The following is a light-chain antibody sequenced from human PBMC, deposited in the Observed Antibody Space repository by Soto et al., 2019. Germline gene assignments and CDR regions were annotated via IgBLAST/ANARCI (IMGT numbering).Light chain of an antibody. CDR2: AAS. Sequence: DLPMTQSPSSVSASVGDRVSITCRASQGLGTWLAWYQQKPGTAPKLLIYAASSLQSGVPSRFSGGRSGTDFALPISSLQPEDFATYCSHQANSFPFPFGPGTKVDMK. CDR3: HQANSFPFP. J-gene: IGKJ3*01. V-gene: IGKV1-12*01. CDR1: QGLGTW.